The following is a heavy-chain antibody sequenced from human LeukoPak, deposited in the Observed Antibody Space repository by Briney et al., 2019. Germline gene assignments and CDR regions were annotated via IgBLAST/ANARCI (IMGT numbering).Heavy chain of an antibody. Sequence: SAGSLRLSCAVSGFTFSDYGMNWVRQAPGKGLEWVSTIAGSGGNTNYADSVKGRFTISRDNSKNTLSLTMNSLRADDTAVYYCAKGLGSGSYEDYYYGMDVWGQGTTVTVSS. D-gene: IGHD3-10*01. V-gene: IGHV3-23*01. CDR3: AKGLGSGSYEDYYYGMDV. CDR2: IAGSGGNT. J-gene: IGHJ6*02. CDR1: GFTFSDYG.